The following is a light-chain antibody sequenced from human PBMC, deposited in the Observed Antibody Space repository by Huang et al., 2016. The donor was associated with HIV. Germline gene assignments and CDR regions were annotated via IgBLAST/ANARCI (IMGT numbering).Light chain of an antibody. V-gene: IGKV3-20*01. CDR3: QQYGSPST. CDR2: GAS. Sequence: EIVLTQSPGTLSLSPGERATLSCRASQSVNYLAWYQQKPGPAPRPLIYGASSRATGIPDRFSCSGAGTDFTLTISRLEPEDFAVYHCQQYGSPSTFGGGTKVEIK. J-gene: IGKJ4*01. CDR1: QSVNY.